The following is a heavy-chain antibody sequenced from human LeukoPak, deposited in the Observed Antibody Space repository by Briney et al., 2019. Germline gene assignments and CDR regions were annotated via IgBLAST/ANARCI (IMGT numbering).Heavy chain of an antibody. V-gene: IGHV3-30*03. D-gene: IGHD1-26*01. CDR1: GFTFSSYG. CDR2: ISYDGSNK. CDR3: ARDQRSGGSFDY. Sequence: PGGSLRLSCAASGFTFSSYGMHWDRQAPGKGLEWVAVISYDGSNKYYADSVKGRFTISRDNSKNTLYLQMNSLRAEDTAVYCCARDQRSGGSFDYWGQGTLVTVSS. J-gene: IGHJ4*02.